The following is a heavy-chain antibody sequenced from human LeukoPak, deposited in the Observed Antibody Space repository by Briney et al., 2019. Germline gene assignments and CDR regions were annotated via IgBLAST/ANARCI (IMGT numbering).Heavy chain of an antibody. CDR2: ISTYNGDT. CDR3: LRDAQRPRLTPDY. Sequence: GASVTVSFTASGYTFNTYGISWVRQAPGQGLEWMGWISTYNGDTSYVPNFQGRVTMTIDTSTGTAYMELMSLRSNDTAVYYCLRDAQRPRLTPDYWGQGTLVTVSS. CDR1: GYTFNTYG. V-gene: IGHV1-18*01. J-gene: IGHJ4*02. D-gene: IGHD6-25*01.